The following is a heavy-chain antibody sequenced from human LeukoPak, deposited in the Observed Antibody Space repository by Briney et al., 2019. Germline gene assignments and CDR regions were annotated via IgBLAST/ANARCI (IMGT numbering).Heavy chain of an antibody. V-gene: IGHV3-9*01. Sequence: GGSLRLSCAASGFTFDDYAVHWVRQAPGKGLEWVSGISWNSDSIGYADSVKGRFTISRDNAKNSLYLQMNSLRDEDTAVYYCARGGYNFEYFDYWGQGTLVTVSS. CDR3: ARGGYNFEYFDY. D-gene: IGHD5-12*01. J-gene: IGHJ4*02. CDR2: ISWNSDSI. CDR1: GFTFDDYA.